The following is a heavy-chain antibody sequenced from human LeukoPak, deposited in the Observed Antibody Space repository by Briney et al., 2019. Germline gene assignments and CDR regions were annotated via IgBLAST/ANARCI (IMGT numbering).Heavy chain of an antibody. CDR2: TYYRSKWYN. V-gene: IGHV6-1*01. Sequence: SQTLSLTCAISGDSVSSNSAAWNWLRQSPSRGLEWLGRTYYRSKWYNDYAVSVKSRITINPDTSKDQFSLQLNSVTPEDTAVYYCAKSIAARYDYWGQGTLVTVSS. CDR1: GDSVSSNSAA. CDR3: AKSIAARYDY. D-gene: IGHD6-6*01. J-gene: IGHJ4*02.